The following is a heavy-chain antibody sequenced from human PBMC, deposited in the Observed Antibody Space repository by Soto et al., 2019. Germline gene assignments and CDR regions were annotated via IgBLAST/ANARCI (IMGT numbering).Heavy chain of an antibody. D-gene: IGHD1-7*01. Sequence: SPALSLTGDSPGDSVCRYRGAWNWNRQSPSRGLERMGRTYYRSRWYNDYAVSVKSRITVNPDTSKNQFSLHLNSVTPEDTAVYYCAGTTSLQWYYMDVWDKGTTVTGSS. V-gene: IGHV6-1*01. CDR2: TYYRSRWYN. J-gene: IGHJ6*03. CDR1: GDSVCRYRGA. CDR3: AGTTSLQWYYMDV.